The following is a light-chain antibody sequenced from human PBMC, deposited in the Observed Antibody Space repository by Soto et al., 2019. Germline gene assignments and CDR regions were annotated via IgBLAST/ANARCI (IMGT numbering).Light chain of an antibody. CDR2: GAS. V-gene: IGKV3-20*01. CDR1: QSVSSNY. Sequence: IVLTQSPGTLSLSPRERATLSCRASQSVSSNYLAWYQHRPGQAPRLLIYGASNRAPGIPDRFSGSGSGTDFTLTISRLEPEDFAVYYCEQYAASPRTFGQGTQVEV. J-gene: IGKJ1*01. CDR3: EQYAASPRT.